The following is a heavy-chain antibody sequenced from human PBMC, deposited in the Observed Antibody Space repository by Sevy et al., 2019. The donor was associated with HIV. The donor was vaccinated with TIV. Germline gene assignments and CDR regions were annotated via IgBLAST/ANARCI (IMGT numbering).Heavy chain of an antibody. CDR2: IIPILGTA. Sequence: ASVKVSCKASGGTFSNYAITWVRQAPGQGLEWMGGIIPILGTANYAQTFQGRVTITADGSTSTAYMELSSLGSEDTAGYYCARGGYCSGGNCYSPPLGYWGQGTLVTVSS. D-gene: IGHD2-15*01. CDR1: GGTFSNYA. V-gene: IGHV1-69*13. J-gene: IGHJ4*02. CDR3: ARGGYCSGGNCYSPPLGY.